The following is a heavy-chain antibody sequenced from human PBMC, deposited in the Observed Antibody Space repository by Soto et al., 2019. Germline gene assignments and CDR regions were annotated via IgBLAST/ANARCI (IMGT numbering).Heavy chain of an antibody. Sequence: PGGSLRLSCAASGFTFSSYAMHWVHQAPGKGLEWVAVISYDGSNKYYADSVKGRFTISRDNSKNTLYLQMNSLRAEDTAVYYCARDSDYGDYSPEFDYWGQGTLVTVSS. V-gene: IGHV3-30-3*01. CDR2: ISYDGSNK. J-gene: IGHJ4*02. CDR1: GFTFSSYA. D-gene: IGHD4-17*01. CDR3: ARDSDYGDYSPEFDY.